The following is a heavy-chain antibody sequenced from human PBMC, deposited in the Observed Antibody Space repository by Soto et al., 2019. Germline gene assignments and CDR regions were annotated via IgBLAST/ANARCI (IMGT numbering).Heavy chain of an antibody. CDR2: ISGSGGST. J-gene: IGHJ6*03. CDR3: ARETGTKNYYYYYMDV. Sequence: GGSLRLSCAASGFTFSSYAMSWVRQAPGKGLEWVSAISGSGGSTYYADSVKGRFTISRDNSKNTLYLQMNSLRAEDTAVYYCARETGTKNYYYYYMDVWGKGTTVTVSS. CDR1: GFTFSSYA. D-gene: IGHD1-7*01. V-gene: IGHV3-23*01.